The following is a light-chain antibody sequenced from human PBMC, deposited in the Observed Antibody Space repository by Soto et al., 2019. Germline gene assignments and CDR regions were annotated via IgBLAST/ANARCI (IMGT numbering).Light chain of an antibody. J-gene: IGKJ4*01. CDR2: DAS. CDR1: HSISSW. V-gene: IGKV1-5*01. CDR3: QQYNTYSSLT. Sequence: DIQMTQSPSTLSASVGDRVTITCRASHSISSWLAWYQQKLGRAPRLLIYDASSLESGVPSRFSGSGYGTEFTLTISSLQPDDFATYYCQQYNTYSSLTFGGGTKV.